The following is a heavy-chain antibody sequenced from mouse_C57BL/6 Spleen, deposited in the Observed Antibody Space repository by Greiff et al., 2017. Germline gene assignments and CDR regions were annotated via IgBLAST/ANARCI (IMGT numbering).Heavy chain of an antibody. J-gene: IGHJ4*01. Sequence: QVQLQQPGAELVKPGASVKLSCKASGYTFTSYWMHWVKQRPGRGLEWIGWIDTYSGGTKYTEKFKSKATLTVDKPSSTAYMQLSSLTSEDTAIYYCAYYSNYNYYAMDYWGQGTSVTVSS. D-gene: IGHD2-5*01. CDR1: GYTFTSYW. V-gene: IGHV1-72*01. CDR3: AYYSNYNYYAMDY. CDR2: IDTYSGGT.